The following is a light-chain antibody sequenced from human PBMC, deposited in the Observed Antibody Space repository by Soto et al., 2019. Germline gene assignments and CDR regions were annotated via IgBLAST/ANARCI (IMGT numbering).Light chain of an antibody. CDR3: QQYGVSPAT. Sequence: EIVLTQSPATLSLSPGERATLSCRASQSVSSSYLAWYQQNPGQAPRLLIYGTSTRASGIPDRFSGSGSGTDFTLTITRLEPEDFAVYFCQQYGVSPATFGGGTKVDI. V-gene: IGKV3-20*01. J-gene: IGKJ4*01. CDR1: QSVSSSY. CDR2: GTS.